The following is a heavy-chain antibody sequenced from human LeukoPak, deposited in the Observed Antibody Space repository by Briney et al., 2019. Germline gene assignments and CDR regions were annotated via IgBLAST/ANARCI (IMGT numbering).Heavy chain of an antibody. CDR3: ARHVLGSSWLLNTNPNFDY. CDR1: GGSISSYY. V-gene: IGHV4-59*08. CDR2: IYYSGST. Sequence: ASETLSLTCTVSGGSISSYYWSWIRQPPGKGLEWIGYIYYSGSTNYNPSLKSRVTISVDTSKNQFSLKLSSVTAADTAVYYCARHVLGSSWLLNTNPNFDYWGQGTLVTVSS. D-gene: IGHD6-13*01. J-gene: IGHJ4*02.